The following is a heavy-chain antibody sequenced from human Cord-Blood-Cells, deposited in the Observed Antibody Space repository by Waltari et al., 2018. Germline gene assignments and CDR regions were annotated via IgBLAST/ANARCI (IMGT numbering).Heavy chain of an antibody. J-gene: IGHJ1*01. Sequence: QVQLVQSGAEVKKPGSSVKVSCKASGGTFNSYAISWVRAAPGQGLEWMGRIIPILGIANYAQKFQGRVTITADKSTSTAYMELSSLRSEDTAVYYCARGGSSSPNAEYFQHWGQGTLVTVSS. D-gene: IGHD6-6*01. V-gene: IGHV1-69*09. CDR3: ARGGSSSPNAEYFQH. CDR1: GGTFNSYA. CDR2: IIPILGIA.